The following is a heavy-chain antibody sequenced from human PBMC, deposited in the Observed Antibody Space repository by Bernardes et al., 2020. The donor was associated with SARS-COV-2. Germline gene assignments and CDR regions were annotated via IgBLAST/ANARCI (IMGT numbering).Heavy chain of an antibody. J-gene: IGHJ3*02. V-gene: IGHV3-23*01. Sequence: GRSLRLSCAASGFTFSSYAMSWVRQAPGKGLEWVSAISCSGGSTYYADSVKGRFTISRDNSKNTLYLQMNSLRAEDTAVYYCAKDSTPPSYCGGDCYGAFDIWGQGTMVTVSS. CDR1: GFTFSSYA. CDR3: AKDSTPPSYCGGDCYGAFDI. CDR2: ISCSGGST. D-gene: IGHD2-21*02.